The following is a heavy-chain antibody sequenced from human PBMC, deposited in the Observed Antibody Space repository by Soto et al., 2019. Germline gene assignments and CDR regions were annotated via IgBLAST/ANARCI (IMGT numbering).Heavy chain of an antibody. CDR3: ARALGGPGRGFDP. Sequence: APVKVSCKASGYTFNSYGISWVRQAPGQGLEWMGWISAYNGNTNYAQKVQGRVTMTTDTSTSTAYMEVRSLRFDDTAVYYCARALGGPGRGFDPWGQGTLVTVSS. D-gene: IGHD1-1*01. CDR2: ISAYNGNT. J-gene: IGHJ5*02. CDR1: GYTFNSYG. V-gene: IGHV1-18*01.